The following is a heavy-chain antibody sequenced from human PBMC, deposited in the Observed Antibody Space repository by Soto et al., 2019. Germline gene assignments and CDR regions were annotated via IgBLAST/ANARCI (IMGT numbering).Heavy chain of an antibody. V-gene: IGHV1-18*04. CDR3: TSWAGQTHDYGGPLDN. CDR2: ISGYNGNT. CDR1: GYTFTSHG. J-gene: IGHJ4*02. Sequence: QVQLVQSGAEVKKPGASVKVSCKASGYTFTSHGISWVRQAPGQGPEWMGWISGYNGNTNYAQKVHGRVTMTTDTSTSTAYMELRSLTSDDTAVYYCTSWAGQTHDYGGPLDNWGQGPLVTVSS. D-gene: IGHD4-17*01.